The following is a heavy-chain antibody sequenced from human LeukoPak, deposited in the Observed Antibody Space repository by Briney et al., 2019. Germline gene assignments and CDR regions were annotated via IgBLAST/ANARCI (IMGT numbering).Heavy chain of an antibody. CDR3: ARDTTYYYGPGEGY. CDR1: GFTFSSYG. V-gene: IGHV3-23*01. Sequence: GGSLRLSCAASGFTFSSYGMSWVRQAPGKGLEWVSAISGSGGSTYYADSVKGRFTISRDNSKNTLYLQMNSLRAEDTAVYYCARDTTYYYGPGEGYWGQGTLVTVSS. CDR2: ISGSGGST. D-gene: IGHD3-10*01. J-gene: IGHJ4*02.